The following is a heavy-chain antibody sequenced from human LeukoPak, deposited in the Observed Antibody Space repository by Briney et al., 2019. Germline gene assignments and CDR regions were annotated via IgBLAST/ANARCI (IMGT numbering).Heavy chain of an antibody. V-gene: IGHV4-34*01. D-gene: IGHD1-7*01. CDR3: ARVRKLRNCYFDL. Sequence: SETLSLTCAVYGGSFSGYYWSWIRQPPGKGLEWIGEINHSGSTNYNPSLKSRVTISVDTSKNQFSLKLSSVTAAGTAVYYCARVRKLRNCYFDLWGRGALVTVSS. CDR1: GGSFSGYY. J-gene: IGHJ2*01. CDR2: INHSGST.